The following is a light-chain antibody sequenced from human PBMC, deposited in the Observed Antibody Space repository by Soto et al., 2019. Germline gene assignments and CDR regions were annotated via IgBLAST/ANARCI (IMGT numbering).Light chain of an antibody. J-gene: IGKJ3*01. V-gene: IGKV1-27*01. CDR3: QKYSSAPFT. CDR2: AAS. CDR1: QGITNF. Sequence: IQMTQSPSSLSASVGDRVTITCRASQGITNFLAWYQQKPGTVPKLLIYAASTLQSGVPSRFSGSGFGTDFTLNISSLQPEDVATYYCQKYSSAPFTFGPGTKVDIK.